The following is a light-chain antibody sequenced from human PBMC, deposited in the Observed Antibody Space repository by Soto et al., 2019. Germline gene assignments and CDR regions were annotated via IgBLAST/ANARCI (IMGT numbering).Light chain of an antibody. Sequence: QSALTXPASVSGSPGQSITISCTGTSIDVGSYNLVSWYQQHPGKAPKLTIYEGSKRPSGVSNRFSGSKSGNTASLTISGLQAEDEADYYCCSYAGSSTYVFGTGTKVTGL. CDR3: CSYAGSSTYV. CDR2: EGS. CDR1: SIDVGSYNL. J-gene: IGLJ1*01. V-gene: IGLV2-23*01.